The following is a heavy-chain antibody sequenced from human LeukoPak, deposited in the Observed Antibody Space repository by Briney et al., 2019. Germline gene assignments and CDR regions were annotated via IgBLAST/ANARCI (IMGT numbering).Heavy chain of an antibody. CDR2: IYYSGST. CDR1: GGSISSSSYY. V-gene: IGHV4-39*01. J-gene: IGHJ5*02. CDR3: ARAFWSGYFSRGFDP. D-gene: IGHD3-3*01. Sequence: SETLSLTCTVSGGSISSSSYYWGWIRQPPGKGLEWIGGIYYSGSTYYNPSLKSRVTISVDTSKNQFSLKLSSVTAADTAVYYCARAFWSGYFSRGFDPWGQGTLVTVSS.